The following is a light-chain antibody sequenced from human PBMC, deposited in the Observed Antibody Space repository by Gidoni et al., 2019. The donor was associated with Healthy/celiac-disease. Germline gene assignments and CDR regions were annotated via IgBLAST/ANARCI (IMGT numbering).Light chain of an antibody. J-gene: IGLJ2*01. Sequence: QSVLTQPPSVSGAPGQRVTISCTGSSSNIGAGYDVHWYQQLPGPAPKLLIYGNSNRPSGVPDRFSGSKSGTSASLAITGLQAEDEADYYCQSYDSSLSGFVVFGGGTKLTV. CDR2: GNS. CDR3: QSYDSSLSGFVV. V-gene: IGLV1-40*01. CDR1: SSNIGAGYD.